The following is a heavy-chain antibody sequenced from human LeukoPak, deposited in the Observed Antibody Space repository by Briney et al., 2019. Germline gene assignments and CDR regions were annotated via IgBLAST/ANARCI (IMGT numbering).Heavy chain of an antibody. Sequence: SETLSLTCTVSGGSISSYFWSWIRQPAGKGLEWIGRIYTSGNTNYNPSLKSRVTMSVDTSKNQFSLKLTSVTAADTAVYYCARDAPLYCSGGSCYYFDYWGQGTLVTVSS. J-gene: IGHJ4*02. CDR3: ARDAPLYCSGGSCYYFDY. D-gene: IGHD2-15*01. V-gene: IGHV4-4*07. CDR1: GGSISSYF. CDR2: IYTSGNT.